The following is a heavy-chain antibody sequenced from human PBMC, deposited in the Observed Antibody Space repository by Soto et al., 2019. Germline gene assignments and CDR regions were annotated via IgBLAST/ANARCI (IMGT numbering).Heavy chain of an antibody. CDR1: GFTFTSYG. CDR2: ISYDGSNK. V-gene: IGHV3-30*18. Sequence: GGSLRPFCAASGFTFTSYGMHWVRQAPGKGLEWVSVISYDGSNKYYADSGRGRFTIARDNSKNTLHLDMTSLRGEDTAVYYCAKIRNCCTSTTCPPYYYHMDVWGQGTTVTVSS. J-gene: IGHJ6*02. CDR3: AKIRNCCTSTTCPPYYYHMDV. D-gene: IGHD2-2*01.